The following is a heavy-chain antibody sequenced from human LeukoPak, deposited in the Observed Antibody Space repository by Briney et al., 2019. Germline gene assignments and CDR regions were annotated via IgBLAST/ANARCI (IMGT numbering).Heavy chain of an antibody. D-gene: IGHD4-17*01. CDR3: ANLTHYYGDSSDY. CDR2: IRYDGSNK. V-gene: IGHV3-30*02. CDR1: GFTFSSYG. Sequence: PGGSLRLSCAASGFTFSSYGMHWVRQAPGKGLEWVAFIRYDGSNKYYADSVKGRFTISRDNSKNTLYLQMNSLRAEDTAVYYCANLTHYYGDSSDYWGQGTLVTVSS. J-gene: IGHJ4*02.